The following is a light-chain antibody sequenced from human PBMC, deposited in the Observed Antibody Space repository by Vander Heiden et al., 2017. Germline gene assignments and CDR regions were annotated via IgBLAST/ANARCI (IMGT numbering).Light chain of an antibody. J-gene: IGKJ4*01. CDR3: QQCDSTPLT. V-gene: IGKV1-39*01. Sequence: DIQMTQSPSSLSASVGDRVTITCRASQSISSYLNWYQQKPGKAPKLLIYAASSLQSGVPSRFSGSGSGTDFTLTISMLQPEDFATYYCQQCDSTPLTFGGGTKVEIK. CDR1: QSISSY. CDR2: AAS.